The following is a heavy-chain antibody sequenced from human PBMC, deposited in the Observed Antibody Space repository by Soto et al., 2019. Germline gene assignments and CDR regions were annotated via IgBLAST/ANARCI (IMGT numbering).Heavy chain of an antibody. J-gene: IGHJ6*03. D-gene: IGHD3-9*01. V-gene: IGHV4-59*01. CDR2: IYYSGST. CDR3: ARVESGAGYDILTGYLPRPNQYSYYMDV. Sequence: QVQLQESGPGLVKPSETLSLTCTVSGGSISSYYWSWIRQPPGKGLEWIGYIYYSGSTNYNPSLNSRVTISVDTFKNQFSLKLSSVTAADTAVYYCARVESGAGYDILTGYLPRPNQYSYYMDVWGKGTTVTVSS. CDR1: GGSISSYY.